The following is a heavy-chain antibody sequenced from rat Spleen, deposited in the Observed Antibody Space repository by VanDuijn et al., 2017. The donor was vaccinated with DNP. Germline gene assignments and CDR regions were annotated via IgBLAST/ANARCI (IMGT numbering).Heavy chain of an antibody. Sequence: EVQLVESGGGLVRPGRSLKLSCAASEFTFSDYAMAWVRQAPKKGLEWVATISTSGGSTYYRDSVKGRFTVSRDNAKSTLYLQMDRLRSEDTATYYCAIVPRDWGQGVMVTVSS. CDR1: EFTFSDYA. V-gene: IGHV5S23*01. CDR2: ISTSGGST. D-gene: IGHD2-1*01. J-gene: IGHJ2*01. CDR3: AIVPRD.